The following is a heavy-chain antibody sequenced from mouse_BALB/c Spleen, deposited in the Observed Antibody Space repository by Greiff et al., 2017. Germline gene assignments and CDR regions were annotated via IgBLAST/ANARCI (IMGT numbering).Heavy chain of an antibody. V-gene: IGHV1-67*01. J-gene: IGHJ4*01. D-gene: IGHD2-10*02. CDR1: GYTFTDYA. Sequence: VKLVESGPELVRPGESVKISCKGSGYTFTDYAMHWVKQSHAKSLEWIGVISIYYDNTNYNQKFKGKATMTVDKSSSTAYMELARLTSEDSAIYYCARGGYGNYVRAMDYWGQGTSVTVSS. CDR3: ARGGYGNYVRAMDY. CDR2: ISIYYDNT.